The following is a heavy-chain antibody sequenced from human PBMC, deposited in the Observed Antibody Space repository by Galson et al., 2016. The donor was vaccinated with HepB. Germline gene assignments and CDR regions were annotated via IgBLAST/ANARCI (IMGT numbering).Heavy chain of an antibody. V-gene: IGHV4-4*07. J-gene: IGHJ3*02. CDR3: ARTIVSAARGAFDI. D-gene: IGHD2-2*01. CDR2: IYSSGIT. CDR1: GDSLSSYY. Sequence: SATLSPTCTVSGDSLSSYYWSWIRQPAGKGLEWIGRIYSSGITNYNPSLKSRVTMPVATSKNHFSLKLSSVTGADTAVYYCARTIVSAARGAFDIWGQGTMVTVSS.